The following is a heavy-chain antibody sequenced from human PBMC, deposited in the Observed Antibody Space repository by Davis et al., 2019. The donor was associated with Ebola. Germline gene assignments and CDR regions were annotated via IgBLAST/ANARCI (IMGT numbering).Heavy chain of an antibody. J-gene: IGHJ4*02. Sequence: GSLRLSCAASGFTFSSYAMHWVRQPPGKGLEWIGYIYYSGSTNYNPSLKSRVTISVDTSKNQFSLKLSSVTAADTAVYYCARHSPFYDSSGYYYVDFDYWGQGTLVTVSS. CDR1: GFTFSSYA. CDR3: ARHSPFYDSSGYYYVDFDY. V-gene: IGHV4-59*08. CDR2: IYYSGST. D-gene: IGHD3-22*01.